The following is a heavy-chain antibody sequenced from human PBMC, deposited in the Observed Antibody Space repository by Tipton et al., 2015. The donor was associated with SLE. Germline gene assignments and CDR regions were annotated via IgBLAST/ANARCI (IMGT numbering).Heavy chain of an antibody. CDR2: IYSGGST. D-gene: IGHD6-19*01. CDR3: ANGYSSGWYHFDY. V-gene: IGHV3-23*03. CDR1: GFTFSSQE. J-gene: IGHJ4*02. Sequence: SLRLSCTASGFTFSSQEMNWVRQAPGKGLEWVSVIYSGGSTYYADSVKGRFTISRDNSKNTLYLQMNSLRAEDTAVYYCANGYSSGWYHFDYWGQGTLVTVSS.